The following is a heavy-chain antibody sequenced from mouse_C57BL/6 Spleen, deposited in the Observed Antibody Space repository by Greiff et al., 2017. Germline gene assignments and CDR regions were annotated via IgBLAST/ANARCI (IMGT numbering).Heavy chain of an antibody. V-gene: IGHV1-61*01. J-gene: IGHJ3*01. Sequence: QVQLQQPGAELVRPGSSVKLSCKASGYTFTSYWMDWVKQRPGQGLEWIGNIYPSDSETHYNQKFKDKATLTVDKSSSTAYMQLSSLTSEDSAVYYCARGRDYGSISFAYWGQGTLVTVSA. D-gene: IGHD1-1*01. CDR3: ARGRDYGSISFAY. CDR1: GYTFTSYW. CDR2: IYPSDSET.